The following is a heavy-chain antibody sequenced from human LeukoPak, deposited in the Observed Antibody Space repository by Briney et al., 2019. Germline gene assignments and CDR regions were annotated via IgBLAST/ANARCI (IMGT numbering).Heavy chain of an antibody. D-gene: IGHD6-13*01. V-gene: IGHV4-59*11. CDR2: IYYSGST. J-gene: IGHJ5*02. Sequence: SETLSLTCTVSGGSISSHYWSWIRQPPGKGLEWIGYIYYSGSTNYNPSLKSRVTISVDTSKNQFSLKLGSVTAADTAVYYCARAPYSSSWHGVPGPTYNWFDPWGQGTLVTVSS. CDR1: GGSISSHY. CDR3: ARAPYSSSWHGVPGPTYNWFDP.